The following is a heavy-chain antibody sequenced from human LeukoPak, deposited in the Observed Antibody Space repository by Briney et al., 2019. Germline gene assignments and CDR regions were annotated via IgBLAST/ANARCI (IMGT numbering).Heavy chain of an antibody. Sequence: KTSETLSLTCTVSGGSIRSYYWSWIRQPPGKGLEWIGYIYYSGNTHYNPSLRSRVTISVDTSKNQFSLKLNSVTAADTAVYYCARVRINCSGGNCYSEHFDYWGQGTLVTVSS. V-gene: IGHV4-59*01. CDR1: GGSIRSYY. D-gene: IGHD2-15*01. J-gene: IGHJ4*02. CDR2: IYYSGNT. CDR3: ARVRINCSGGNCYSEHFDY.